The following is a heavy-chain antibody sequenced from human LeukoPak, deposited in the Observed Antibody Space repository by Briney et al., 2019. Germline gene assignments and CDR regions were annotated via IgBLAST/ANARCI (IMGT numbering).Heavy chain of an antibody. CDR2: IRSKAYGGTT. CDR3: TRGIIRMQLWLRYKTPFDY. V-gene: IGHV3-49*03. Sequence: PGRSLRLSCTASGFTFGDYAMSWFRQAPGKGLEWVGFIRSKAYGGTTEYAASVKGRFTISRDDSKSIAYLQMNSLKTEDTAVYYCTRGIIRMQLWLRYKTPFDYWGQGTLVTVSS. CDR1: GFTFGDYA. J-gene: IGHJ4*02. D-gene: IGHD5-18*01.